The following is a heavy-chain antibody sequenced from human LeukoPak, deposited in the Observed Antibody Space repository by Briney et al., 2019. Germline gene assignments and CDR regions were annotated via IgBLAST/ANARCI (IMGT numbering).Heavy chain of an antibody. CDR3: ARGMGSGWWVDY. J-gene: IGHJ4*02. D-gene: IGHD6-19*01. Sequence: PSETLSLTCTVSGYSISSGYYWGWIRQPPGKGLEWIGSIYHSGSTYYNPSLKSRVTISVDTSKNQFSLKLSSVTAADTAVYYCARGMGSGWWVDYWGQGTLVTVSS. CDR1: GYSISSGYY. CDR2: IYHSGST. V-gene: IGHV4-38-2*02.